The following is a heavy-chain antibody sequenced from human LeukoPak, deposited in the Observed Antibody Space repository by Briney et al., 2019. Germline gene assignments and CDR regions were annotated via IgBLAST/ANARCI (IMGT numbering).Heavy chain of an antibody. J-gene: IGHJ4*02. V-gene: IGHV3-30*02. CDR3: AKDSSDYDILTGTLGY. CDR1: GFTFSSYG. Sequence: GGSLRLSCAASGFTFSSYGMHWVRQAPGKGLEWVAFIRYDGSNKYYADSVKGRFTISRDNSKNTLYLQMNSLRAEDTAVYYCAKDSSDYDILTGTLGYWGQGTLVTVSS. D-gene: IGHD3-9*01. CDR2: IRYDGSNK.